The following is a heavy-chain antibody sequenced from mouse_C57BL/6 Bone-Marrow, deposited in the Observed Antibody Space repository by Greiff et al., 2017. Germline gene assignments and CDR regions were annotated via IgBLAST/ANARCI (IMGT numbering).Heavy chain of an antibody. CDR1: GYTFTSYW. CDR2: IDPSDSYT. V-gene: IGHV1-59*01. Sequence: VQLKQPGAELVRPGTSVKLSCKASGYTFTSYWMHWVKQRPGQGLEWIGVIDPSDSYTNYNQKFKGKATLTVDTSSSTAYMQLSSLTSEDSAVYYCARFHYFDYWGQGTTLTVSS. CDR3: ARFHYFDY. J-gene: IGHJ2*01.